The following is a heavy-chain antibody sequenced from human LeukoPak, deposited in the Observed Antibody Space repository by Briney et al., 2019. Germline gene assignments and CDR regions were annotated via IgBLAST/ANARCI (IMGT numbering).Heavy chain of an antibody. CDR2: ITSSGGNA. Sequence: GGSLRLSCEASGIAFSSYAMYWVRQAPGRGLEYVSAITSSGGNAYYANSVKGRFTISRDNSKNTLYLQMGSLIVEDMAVCYCARSQGGYCDYWGQGTLVTVSS. J-gene: IGHJ4*02. V-gene: IGHV3-64*01. CDR1: GIAFSSYA. CDR3: ARSQGGYCDY.